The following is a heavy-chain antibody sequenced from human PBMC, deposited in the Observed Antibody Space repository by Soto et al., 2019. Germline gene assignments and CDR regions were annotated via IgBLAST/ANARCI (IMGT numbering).Heavy chain of an antibody. Sequence: QVQLVQSGAEVKKPGASVKVSCKASGYTFTDYYIHWVRQAPGQGLEWMGWVNPNSGGTNYAQKFQGWVTMTRETSISTVYMELSSLKSDDMAVYYCAREGAATANYGMDVWGQGTTVTVSS. CDR3: AREGAATANYGMDV. CDR1: GYTFTDYY. V-gene: IGHV1-2*04. D-gene: IGHD2-15*01. J-gene: IGHJ6*02. CDR2: VNPNSGGT.